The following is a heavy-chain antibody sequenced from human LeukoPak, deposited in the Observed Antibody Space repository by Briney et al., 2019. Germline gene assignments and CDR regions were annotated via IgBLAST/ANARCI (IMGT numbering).Heavy chain of an antibody. V-gene: IGHV3-7*01. Sequence: GGSLTLSCAASGFTFSSYWLSWVRQAPGKGPEWVANIKQDGREKYYVDSVKGRFTISRDNAKNSLYLQRNSLRAEDTAVYYLGREVGMVSPFDYWGQGTLVTVSS. CDR2: IKQDGREK. D-gene: IGHD2-8*01. J-gene: IGHJ4*02. CDR1: GFTFSSYW. CDR3: GREVGMVSPFDY.